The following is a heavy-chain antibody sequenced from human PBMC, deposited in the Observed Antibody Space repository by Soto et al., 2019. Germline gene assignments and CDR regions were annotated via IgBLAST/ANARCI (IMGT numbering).Heavy chain of an antibody. J-gene: IGHJ4*02. CDR2: IYPGDSDT. CDR1: GYSFTSYW. Sequence: GESLKISCKGSGYSFTSYWIGWVRQMPGKGLEWMGIIYPGDSDTRYSPSFQGQVTISADKSISTAYLQWSSLKASDTAMYYCERYYYDSSGYYDYWGQGTLVTVSS. V-gene: IGHV5-51*01. CDR3: ERYYYDSSGYYDY. D-gene: IGHD3-22*01.